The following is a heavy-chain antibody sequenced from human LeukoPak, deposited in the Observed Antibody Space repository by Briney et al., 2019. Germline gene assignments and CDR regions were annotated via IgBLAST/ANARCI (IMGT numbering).Heavy chain of an antibody. CDR2: IYYSGST. J-gene: IGHJ3*02. Sequence: PSETLSLTCTVSGGSISSYYWSWIRQPPGKGLEWIGYIYYSGSTNYNPSLKSRVTISVDTSKNQFSLKLSSVTAADTAVYYCARHHPGTYDDAFDIWGQGTMVTVSS. CDR3: ARHHPGTYDDAFDI. V-gene: IGHV4-59*08. D-gene: IGHD1-26*01. CDR1: GGSISSYY.